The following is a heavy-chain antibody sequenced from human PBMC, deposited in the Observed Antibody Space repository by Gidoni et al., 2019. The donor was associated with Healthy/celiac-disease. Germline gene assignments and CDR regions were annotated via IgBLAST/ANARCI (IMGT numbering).Heavy chain of an antibody. CDR1: GYTFTSYA. V-gene: IGHV1-3*01. D-gene: IGHD5-18*01. CDR2: INAGNGNT. Sequence: QSGAEVKKPGASVKVSCKASGYTFTSYAMHWVRQAPGQRLEWMGWINAGNGNTEYSQKFQGRVTITRDTSASTAYMELSSLRSEDTAVYYCARGSKIQLWEPRKHTETNWFDPWSQGTLVTVSS. CDR3: ARGSKIQLWEPRKHTETNWFDP. J-gene: IGHJ5*02.